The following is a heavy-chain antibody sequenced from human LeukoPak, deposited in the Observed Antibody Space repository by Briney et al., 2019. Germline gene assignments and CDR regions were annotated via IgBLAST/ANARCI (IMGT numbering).Heavy chain of an antibody. V-gene: IGHV4-30-4*08. CDR1: GGSISSGDYY. CDR2: IYYSGST. Sequence: SQTLSLTCTVSGGSISSGDYYWSWIRQPPGKGLEWIGYIYYSGSTYYNPSLKSRVTISVDTSKNQFSLKLSSVTAADTAVYYCARSIVVVPAASLGDAFDIWGQGTMVTVSS. CDR3: ARSIVVVPAASLGDAFDI. J-gene: IGHJ3*02. D-gene: IGHD2-2*01.